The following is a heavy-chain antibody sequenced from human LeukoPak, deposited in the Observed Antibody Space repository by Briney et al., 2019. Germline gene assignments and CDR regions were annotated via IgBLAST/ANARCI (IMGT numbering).Heavy chain of an antibody. V-gene: IGHV3-74*01. CDR3: TKDDDSTSYYFDY. J-gene: IGHJ4*02. Sequence: GGSLRLSCAASRFTFSSYWMHWVRQAPGKGLVWVSRINSDGSSTSYADSVKGRFTISRDNAKNTLYLQMNSLRAEDTAVYYCTKDDDSTSYYFDYWGQGTLVTVSS. CDR2: INSDGSST. D-gene: IGHD2-2*01. CDR1: RFTFSSYW.